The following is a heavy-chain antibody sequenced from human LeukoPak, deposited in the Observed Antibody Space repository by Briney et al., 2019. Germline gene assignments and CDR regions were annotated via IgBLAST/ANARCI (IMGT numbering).Heavy chain of an antibody. Sequence: GSLRLSCAASGFTFSSYTFDWVRQAPGKGLEWVSSITGGDVFIYQADSVKGRFTVSRDNAKNTLYLQMNSLRAEGTAVYYCARDILEWLLFGAFDIWGQGTMVTVSS. D-gene: IGHD3-3*01. CDR2: ITGGDVFI. J-gene: IGHJ3*02. V-gene: IGHV3-21*01. CDR1: GFTFSSYT. CDR3: ARDILEWLLFGAFDI.